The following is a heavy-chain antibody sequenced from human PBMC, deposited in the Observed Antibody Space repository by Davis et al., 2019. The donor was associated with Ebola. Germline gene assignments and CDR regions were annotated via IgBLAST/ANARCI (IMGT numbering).Heavy chain of an antibody. J-gene: IGHJ4*02. CDR2: IKQDGSEK. CDR3: ARGPSTGNSFSY. D-gene: IGHD6-13*01. V-gene: IGHV3-7*01. Sequence: GESLKISCAASGFAFASYSMNWVRQAPGKGPEWVANIKQDGSEKYYVDSVEGRFTISRDNAKNSLYLQMNSLRAEDTAVYYCARGPSTGNSFSYWGQGTLVTVSS. CDR1: GFAFASYS.